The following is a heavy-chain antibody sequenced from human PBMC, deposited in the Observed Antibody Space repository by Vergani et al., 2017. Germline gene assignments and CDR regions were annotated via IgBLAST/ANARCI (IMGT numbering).Heavy chain of an antibody. CDR2: FSSNGGST. CDR1: GFTFSSYA. D-gene: IGHD6-19*01. Sequence: EVQLVESGGGLVQPGGSLRLSCSASGFTFSSYAMHWVRQAPGKGLEYVSAFSSNGGSTYYADSVKGRFTISRDNSKNTLYLQMSSLRAEDTAVYYCVKGYSGWLNVGDWGQGTLVTVSS. V-gene: IGHV3-64D*06. J-gene: IGHJ4*02. CDR3: VKGYSGWLNVGD.